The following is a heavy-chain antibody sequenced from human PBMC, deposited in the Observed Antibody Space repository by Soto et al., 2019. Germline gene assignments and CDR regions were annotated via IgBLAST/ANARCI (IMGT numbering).Heavy chain of an antibody. Sequence: GGSLRLSCAAYGFTFSSYGMHWVRQAPGKGLEWVAVISYDGSNKYYADSVKGRFTISRDNSKNTLYLQMNSLRAEDTAVYYCAKDALGYCSSTSCYPIDYWGQGXLVTVYS. CDR3: AKDALGYCSSTSCYPIDY. J-gene: IGHJ4*02. D-gene: IGHD2-2*01. V-gene: IGHV3-30*18. CDR1: GFTFSSYG. CDR2: ISYDGSNK.